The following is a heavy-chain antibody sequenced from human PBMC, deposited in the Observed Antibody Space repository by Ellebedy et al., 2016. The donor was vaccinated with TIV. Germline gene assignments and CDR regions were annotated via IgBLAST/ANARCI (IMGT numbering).Heavy chain of an antibody. CDR2: ISSSTNYI. V-gene: IGHV3-21*01. CDR1: GFTFSPYT. D-gene: IGHD4-23*01. Sequence: GESLKISXTASGFTFSPYTMNWVRQAPGKGLEWVSSISSSTNYIYYADSVKGRFTISRDSAKNSLYLQMNSLRAEDTAVYYCARGGGRGNTVVYVFDYWGQGTLVTVSS. CDR3: ARGGGRGNTVVYVFDY. J-gene: IGHJ4*02.